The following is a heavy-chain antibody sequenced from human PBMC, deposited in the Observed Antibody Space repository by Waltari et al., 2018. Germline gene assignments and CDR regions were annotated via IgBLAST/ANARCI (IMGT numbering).Heavy chain of an antibody. CDR1: GGTFSSYA. Sequence: QVQLVQSGAEVKKPGSSVKVSCKASGGTFSSYAISWVRQAPGQGLEGMGGIIPILGIANYAQKFQGRVTITADKSTSTAYMELSSLRSEDTAVYYCARALVPAAMPSYYYYYMDVWGKGTTVTVSS. V-gene: IGHV1-69*10. CDR3: ARALVPAAMPSYYYYYMDV. D-gene: IGHD2-2*01. J-gene: IGHJ6*03. CDR2: IIPILGIA.